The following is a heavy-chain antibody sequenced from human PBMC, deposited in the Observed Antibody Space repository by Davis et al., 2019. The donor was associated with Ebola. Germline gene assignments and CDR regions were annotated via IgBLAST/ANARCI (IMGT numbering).Heavy chain of an antibody. CDR2: NYYRSKWYY. D-gene: IGHD2-15*01. V-gene: IGHV6-1*01. CDR3: AQAVEGHFDH. Sequence: SETLSLTCAISGDSVSTNSAAWNWIRRSPSRGLEWLGWNYYRSKWYYYYALSLEGRITINPDTSKNQFSLQLNSVTPEDTAVYYCAQAVEGHFDHWGQGTLVTVSS. J-gene: IGHJ4*02. CDR1: GDSVSTNSAA.